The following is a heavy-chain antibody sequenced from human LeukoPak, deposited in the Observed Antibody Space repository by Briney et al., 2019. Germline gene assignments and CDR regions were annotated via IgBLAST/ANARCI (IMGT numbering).Heavy chain of an antibody. J-gene: IGHJ4*02. CDR3: ARVSIASSWYQGVDY. Sequence: GGSLRLSCAASGFTFSSYAMHWVRQAPGKGLEWVAVISYDGSIKYYADSVKGRFTISRDNSKNTLYLQMNSLRAEDTAVYYCARVSIASSWYQGVDYWGQGTLVTVSS. V-gene: IGHV3-30*04. CDR2: ISYDGSIK. D-gene: IGHD6-13*01. CDR1: GFTFSSYA.